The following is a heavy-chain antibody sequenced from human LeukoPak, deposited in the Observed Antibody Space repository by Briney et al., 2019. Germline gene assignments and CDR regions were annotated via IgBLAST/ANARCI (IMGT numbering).Heavy chain of an antibody. D-gene: IGHD3-22*01. J-gene: IGHJ4*02. CDR1: GFTFSNYW. CDR3: AKDRNFYDSSGYYFFDY. Sequence: GGSLRLSCAASGFTFSNYWMSWVRQAPGKGLEWVSAISGSGGSTYYADSVKGRFTISRDNSKNTLYLQMNSLRAEDTAVYYCAKDRNFYDSSGYYFFDYWGQGTLVTVTS. CDR2: ISGSGGST. V-gene: IGHV3-23*01.